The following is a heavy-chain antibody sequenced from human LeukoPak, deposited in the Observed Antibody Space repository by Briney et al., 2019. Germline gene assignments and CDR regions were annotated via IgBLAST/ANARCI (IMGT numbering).Heavy chain of an antibody. Sequence: GASVKVSCQASGYTFTGYYMHWVRQAPGQGLEWMGWINPNSGGTNYAQKFQGRVTMTRDTSISTAYMELSRLRSDDTAVYYCARDNKPTYVWGSSRPTRTKWFDPWGQGTLVTVSS. V-gene: IGHV1-2*02. J-gene: IGHJ5*02. D-gene: IGHD3-16*01. CDR1: GYTFTGYY. CDR3: ARDNKPTYVWGSSRPTRTKWFDP. CDR2: INPNSGGT.